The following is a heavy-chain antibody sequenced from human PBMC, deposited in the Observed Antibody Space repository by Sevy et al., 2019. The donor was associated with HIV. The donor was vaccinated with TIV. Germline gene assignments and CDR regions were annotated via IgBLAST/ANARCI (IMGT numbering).Heavy chain of an antibody. CDR2: ISGSGSTI. D-gene: IGHD6-13*01. J-gene: IGHJ4*02. V-gene: IGHV3-48*01. CDR1: GFTFSSYS. CDR3: ARLSGYSSSWSYFDY. Sequence: GGSLRLSCAASGFTFSSYSMNWVRQAPGKGLEWVSYISGSGSTIYYPDSVKGRFTISRDSAQTALYLQMNSLRAEDTAVYYCARLSGYSSSWSYFDYWGQGTLVPVS.